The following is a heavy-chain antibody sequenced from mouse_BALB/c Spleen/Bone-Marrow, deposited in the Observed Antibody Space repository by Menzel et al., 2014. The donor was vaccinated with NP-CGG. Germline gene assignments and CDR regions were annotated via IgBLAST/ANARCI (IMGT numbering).Heavy chain of an antibody. CDR3: ARGTARAMMDY. Sequence: VDLVESGTELVKPGASVKLSCKASGYTFTSYWIHWVKRGPGQGLEWIGEIHPSNGRTNYSEKFKTKATLTVDKSSSTAHMQLSSLTSEDSAVYYCARGTARAMMDYWGQGTSVTVSS. J-gene: IGHJ4*01. CDR2: IHPSNGRT. V-gene: IGHV1S81*02. CDR1: GYTFTSYW. D-gene: IGHD3-2*01.